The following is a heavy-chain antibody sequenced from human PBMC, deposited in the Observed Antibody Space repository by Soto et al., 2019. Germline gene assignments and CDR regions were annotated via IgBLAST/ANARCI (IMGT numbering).Heavy chain of an antibody. Sequence: GSLRLSCAASGFTFSSYSMNWVRQAPGKGLEWVSYISSSSSTIYYADSVKGRFTISRDNAKNSLYLQMNSLRAEDTAVYYCARAFDFWSGYYSVDYWGQGTLVTVSS. CDR1: GFTFSSYS. CDR3: ARAFDFWSGYYSVDY. CDR2: ISSSSSTI. V-gene: IGHV3-48*01. J-gene: IGHJ4*02. D-gene: IGHD3-3*01.